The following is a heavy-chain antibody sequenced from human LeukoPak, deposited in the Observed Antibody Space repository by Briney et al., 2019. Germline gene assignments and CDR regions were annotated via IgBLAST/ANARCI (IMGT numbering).Heavy chain of an antibody. CDR2: ISSSGTTI. CDR1: GFSLRDYY. D-gene: IGHD2-21*01. V-gene: IGHV3-11*01. Sequence: GGSLRLSCAASGFSLRDYYMTWIRQTPGKGLEGVAYISSSGTTIYYADSAKGRFTISKDIAKSSLYLQMNSLRAEDTAVFCCARTVADSFDIWGQGTTVTVSS. J-gene: IGHJ3*02. CDR3: ARTVADSFDI.